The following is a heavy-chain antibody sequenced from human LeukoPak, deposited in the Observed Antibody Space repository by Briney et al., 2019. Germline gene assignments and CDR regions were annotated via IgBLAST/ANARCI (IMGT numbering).Heavy chain of an antibody. V-gene: IGHV1-18*01. CDR1: GYTFTSYG. D-gene: IGHD3-3*01. CDR2: ISAYNGNT. J-gene: IGHJ4*02. CDR3: ARVPIFGVVNHYFDY. Sequence: ASVKVSCKASGYTFTSYGISWMRQAPRQGLEWMGWISAYNGNTNYAQKPQGRATMTTDTSTSTAYMELRSLRSDDTAVYYCARVPIFGVVNHYFDYWGQGTLVTVSS.